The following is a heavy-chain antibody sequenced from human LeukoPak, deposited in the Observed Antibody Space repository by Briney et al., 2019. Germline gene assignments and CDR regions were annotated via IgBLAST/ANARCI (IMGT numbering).Heavy chain of an antibody. D-gene: IGHD1-26*01. J-gene: IGHJ4*02. CDR2: IIPIFGTA. V-gene: IGHV1-69*05. Sequence: SVKVSCKASGGTFSSYAISWVRQAPGQGLEWMGGIIPIFGTANYAQKFQGRVTITTDESTSTAYMELSSLRSEDTAVYYCARTRGNYQALDYWGQGTLVTVSS. CDR3: ARTRGNYQALDY. CDR1: GGTFSSYA.